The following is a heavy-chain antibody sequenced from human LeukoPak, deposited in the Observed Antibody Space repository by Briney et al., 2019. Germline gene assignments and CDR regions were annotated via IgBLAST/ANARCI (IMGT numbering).Heavy chain of an antibody. CDR2: INAGNGNT. D-gene: IGHD3-10*01. CDR3: AGRLNYGSGSSYGMDV. CDR1: GYTFTSYA. Sequence: GATVKVSCKASGYTFTSYAMHWVRQAPGQRLEWMGWINAGNGNTKYSQKFQGRVTITRDTSASTAYMELSSLRSEDTAVYYCAGRLNYGSGSSYGMDVWGQGTTVTVSS. V-gene: IGHV1-3*01. J-gene: IGHJ6*02.